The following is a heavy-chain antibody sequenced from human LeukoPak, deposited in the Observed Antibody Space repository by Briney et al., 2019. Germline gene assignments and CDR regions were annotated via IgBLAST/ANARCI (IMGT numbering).Heavy chain of an antibody. J-gene: IGHJ4*02. Sequence: ASVKVSCKVSGYTLTELSMHWVRQAPGKGLEWMGGFDPEDGETIYAQKFQGRVTMTEDTSTDTAYMELSSLRSEDTAVYYCASGGSMVRGVNEDYWGQGTLVTVSS. CDR2: FDPEDGET. D-gene: IGHD3-10*01. CDR3: ASGGSMVRGVNEDY. V-gene: IGHV1-24*01. CDR1: GYTLTELS.